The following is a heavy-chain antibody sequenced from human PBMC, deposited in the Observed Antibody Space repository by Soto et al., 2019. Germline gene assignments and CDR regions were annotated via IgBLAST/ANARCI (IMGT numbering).Heavy chain of an antibody. CDR2: IIPIFGTA. J-gene: IGHJ5*02. D-gene: IGHD2-15*01. V-gene: IGHV1-69*13. Sequence: SVKVSCKASGGTFSSYAISWVRQAPGQGLEWMGGIIPIFGTANYAQKFQGRVTITADESTSTAYMELSSLRSEDTAVYYCARSLSGGAYCSGGSCYWFDPWGQGTLVTVSS. CDR3: ARSLSGGAYCSGGSCYWFDP. CDR1: GGTFSSYA.